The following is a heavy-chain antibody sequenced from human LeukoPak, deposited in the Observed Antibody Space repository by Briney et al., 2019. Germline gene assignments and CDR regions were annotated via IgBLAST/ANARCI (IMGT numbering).Heavy chain of an antibody. V-gene: IGHV3-23*01. J-gene: IGHJ4*02. Sequence: GGSLRLSCAASGFTFSSYAMSWVRQAPGKGLEWVSAISGSGGSTYYADSVKGRFTISRDNAKNSLYLQINSLRAEDTAVYYCASGHYLAYWGQGTLVTVSS. CDR1: GFTFSSYA. CDR3: ASGHYLAY. D-gene: IGHD1-26*01. CDR2: ISGSGGST.